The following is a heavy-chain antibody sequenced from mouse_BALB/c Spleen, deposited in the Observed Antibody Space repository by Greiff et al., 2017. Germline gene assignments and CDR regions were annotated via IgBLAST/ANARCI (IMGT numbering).Heavy chain of an antibody. CDR1: GYTFTDYA. CDR2: ISTYYGDA. V-gene: IGHV1S137*01. CDR3: ARETTVVATRAYYFDY. Sequence: VQLHQSGAELVRPGVSVKISCKGSGYTFTDYAMHWVKQSHAKSLEWIGVISTYYGDASYNQKFKGKATMTVDKSSSTAYMELARLTSEDSAIYYCARETTVVATRAYYFDYWGQGTTLTVSS. J-gene: IGHJ2*01. D-gene: IGHD1-1*01.